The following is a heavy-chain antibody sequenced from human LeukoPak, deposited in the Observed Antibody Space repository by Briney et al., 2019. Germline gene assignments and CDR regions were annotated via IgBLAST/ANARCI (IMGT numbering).Heavy chain of an antibody. D-gene: IGHD3-22*01. CDR3: ARASWYYYDSSGYYPPFDY. CDR1: GFTVSSNY. J-gene: IGHJ4*02. Sequence: TGGSLRLSCAASGFTVSSNYMSWVRQAPGKGLEWVSVIYSGGSTYYADSVKGRFTISRGNSKNTLYLQMNSLRAEDTAVYYCARASWYYYDSSGYYPPFDYWGQGTLVTVSS. V-gene: IGHV3-53*01. CDR2: IYSGGST.